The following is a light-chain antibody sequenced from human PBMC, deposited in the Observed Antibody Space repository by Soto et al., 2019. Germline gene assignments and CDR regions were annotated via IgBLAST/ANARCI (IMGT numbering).Light chain of an antibody. Sequence: DVVLTQSPVSSPVTFGQPASISCRSSESLVHSDGNTYLSWLQQRPGQPPRLLIYQISNRFSGVPDRFSGSGAGTDFTLKISRVEAEDIGVYYCMQLSHSPRTFGQGTKVEVK. V-gene: IGKV2-24*01. CDR2: QIS. CDR3: MQLSHSPRT. CDR1: ESLVHSDGNTY. J-gene: IGKJ1*01.